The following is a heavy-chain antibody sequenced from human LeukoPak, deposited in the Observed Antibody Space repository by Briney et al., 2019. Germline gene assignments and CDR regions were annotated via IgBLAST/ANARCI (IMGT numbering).Heavy chain of an antibody. D-gene: IGHD1-7*01. CDR2: INPNSGGT. V-gene: IGHV1-2*02. J-gene: IGHJ4*02. Sequence: ASVKVSCKASGYTFTGYYMHWVRQAPGQGLEWMGWINPNSGGTNYAQKFQGRVTMTRDTSISTAYMELSRLRSDDTAVYYCAREGINWNSLLDYWGQGTLVTVSS. CDR1: GYTFTGYY. CDR3: AREGINWNSLLDY.